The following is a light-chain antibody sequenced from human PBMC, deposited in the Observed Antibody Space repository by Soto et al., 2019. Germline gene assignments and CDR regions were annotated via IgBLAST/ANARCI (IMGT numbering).Light chain of an antibody. CDR3: QQYGSSRT. CDR2: GAS. Sequence: EIVLTQSPGTLSLSPGERATLSCRASQSVSSSYLAWYQQKPGQAPRLLICGASSRATGIPDRFSGSGSGTDFTLTISRLEPDDFAVYYCQQYGSSRTFGQGTKVEIK. J-gene: IGKJ1*01. V-gene: IGKV3-20*01. CDR1: QSVSSSY.